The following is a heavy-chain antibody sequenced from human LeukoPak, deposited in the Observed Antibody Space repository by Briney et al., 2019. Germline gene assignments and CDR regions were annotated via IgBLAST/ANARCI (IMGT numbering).Heavy chain of an antibody. Sequence: PGGSLRLSCAASGFTFSSYSMNWVRQAPGKGLEWVSYISSSSSTIYYADSVKGRSTISRDNAKNSLYLQMNSLRDEDTAVYYCASVLDIVATIRGLDYYYGMDVWGQGTTVTVSS. D-gene: IGHD5-12*01. J-gene: IGHJ6*02. CDR1: GFTFSSYS. CDR2: ISSSSSTI. V-gene: IGHV3-48*02. CDR3: ASVLDIVATIRGLDYYYGMDV.